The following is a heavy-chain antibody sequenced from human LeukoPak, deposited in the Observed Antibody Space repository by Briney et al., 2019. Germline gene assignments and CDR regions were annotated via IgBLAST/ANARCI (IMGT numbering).Heavy chain of an antibody. V-gene: IGHV4-34*01. D-gene: IGHD3-3*01. CDR1: GGSFSGYY. CDR3: ARVRSAFDI. Sequence: SETLSLTCAVYGGSFSGYYWSWIRQPPGKGLEWIGEISHSGSTNYNPSLKSRVTISEDTSKNQFSLKLSSVTAADTAVYYCARVRSAFDIWGQGTMVTVSS. CDR2: ISHSGST. J-gene: IGHJ3*02.